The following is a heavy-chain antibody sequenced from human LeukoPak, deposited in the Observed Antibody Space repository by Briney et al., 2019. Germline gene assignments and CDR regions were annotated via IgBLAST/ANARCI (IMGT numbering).Heavy chain of an antibody. CDR1: GGSFSGYY. CDR2: INHSGGT. Sequence: PSETLSLTCAFYGGSFSGYYWSWLRQPPGKGLEWIGEINHSGGTKYNPSLKSRVTISLDTSKNQFSLKLSSVTAADTAVYYCARGGLKWELLPARARKSYYFDYWGQGTLVTVSS. J-gene: IGHJ4*02. D-gene: IGHD1-26*01. CDR3: ARGGLKWELLPARARKSYYFDY. V-gene: IGHV4-34*01.